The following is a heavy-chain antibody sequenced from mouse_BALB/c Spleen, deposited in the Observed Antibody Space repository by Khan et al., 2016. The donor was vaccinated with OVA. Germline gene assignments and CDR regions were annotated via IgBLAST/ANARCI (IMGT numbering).Heavy chain of an antibody. CDR3: VRGYEFFSC. Sequence: VQLQQSGPDLVKPGASVKISCKASGYSFTAYYMHWVKESHGKTLECIGRVNPSNGDTTYNQKFRGKAILTVDKSSSTAYMELRSLTSEDSAVXYCVRGYEFFSCWGQGTLVTSSA. CDR2: VNPSNGDT. J-gene: IGHJ3*01. CDR1: GYSFTAYY. D-gene: IGHD2-14*01. V-gene: IGHV1-18*01.